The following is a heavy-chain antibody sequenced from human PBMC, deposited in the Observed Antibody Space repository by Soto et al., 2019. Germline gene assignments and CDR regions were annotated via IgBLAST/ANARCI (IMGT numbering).Heavy chain of an antibody. Sequence: PGGSLRLSCAASGCTFSSYSMNWVRQAPGKGLEWVSYISSSSSTIYYADSVKGRFTISRDNAKNSLYLQMNSLRAEDTAVYYCARDSAVAGTETDFDYWGQGTLVTVSS. CDR3: ARDSAVAGTETDFDY. CDR2: ISSSSSTI. V-gene: IGHV3-48*01. D-gene: IGHD6-19*01. J-gene: IGHJ4*02. CDR1: GCTFSSYS.